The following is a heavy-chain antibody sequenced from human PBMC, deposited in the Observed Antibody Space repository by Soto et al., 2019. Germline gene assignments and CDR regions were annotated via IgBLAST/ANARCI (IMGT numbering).Heavy chain of an antibody. CDR2: INPNSGGT. CDR1: GYTFTGYY. D-gene: IGHD3-10*01. CDR3: ARRLVRGVTPLAYGMDV. J-gene: IGHJ6*02. V-gene: IGHV1-2*02. Sequence: ASVKVSCKASGYTFTGYYMHWVRQAPGQGLEWMGWINPNSGGTNYAQKFQGQVTISADKSISTAYLQWSSLKASDTAMYYCARRLVRGVTPLAYGMDVWGQGTTVTVSS.